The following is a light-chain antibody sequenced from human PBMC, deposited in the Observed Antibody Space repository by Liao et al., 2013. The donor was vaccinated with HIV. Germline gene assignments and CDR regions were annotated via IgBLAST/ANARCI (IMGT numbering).Light chain of an antibody. CDR1: ALPKQY. Sequence: SYELTQPPSVSVSPGQTARITCSGDALPKQYAYWYQQKPGQAPVLVIYYDDDRPSGVPERFSGSNSGNPATLTISRVEAGDEADYYCQVWDSSSDHRGVFGTGTEVTVL. J-gene: IGLJ1*01. CDR2: YDD. CDR3: QVWDSSSDHRGV. V-gene: IGLV3-21*01.